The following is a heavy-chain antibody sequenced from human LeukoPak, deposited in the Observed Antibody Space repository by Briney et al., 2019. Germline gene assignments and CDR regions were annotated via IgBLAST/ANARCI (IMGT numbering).Heavy chain of an antibody. D-gene: IGHD1-26*01. Sequence: PSETLSLTCNVSDGSITNYYWSWIRQPPGKGLEWIGYIYYSGNTNYNPSLKGRVTISIDTSKNQVSLRLSSVSAADTAVYYCASLGGTYDYWGQGTLVTVSS. CDR2: IYYSGNT. CDR3: ASLGGTYDY. CDR1: DGSITNYY. V-gene: IGHV4-59*08. J-gene: IGHJ4*02.